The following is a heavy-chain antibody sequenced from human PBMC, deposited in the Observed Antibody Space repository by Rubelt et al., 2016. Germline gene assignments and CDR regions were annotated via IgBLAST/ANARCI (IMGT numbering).Heavy chain of an antibody. Sequence: EVHLLESGGGLVQAGGSLRLSCAASEFTFSSYAMSWVRQAPGKGLEWVSAISGSGGSTYYADSVKGRFTISRDNSKNTLYLQMNSLRAEDTAVYYCAKDPDGAVAGQAPFDYWGQGTLVTVSS. CDR3: AKDPDGAVAGQAPFDY. CDR1: EFTFSSYA. V-gene: IGHV3-23*01. D-gene: IGHD6-19*01. J-gene: IGHJ4*02. CDR2: ISGSGGST.